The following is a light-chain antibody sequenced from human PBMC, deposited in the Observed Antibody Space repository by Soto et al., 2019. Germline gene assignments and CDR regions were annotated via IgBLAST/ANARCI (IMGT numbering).Light chain of an antibody. Sequence: DTQMTQSPSSLSASVGDTVTITCRSSQGIIDSLAWYQQRPGKVPKLLIYAASTLQTGVPSRFSGSGAGTDFTLTISSLQPEDVATYYCQKYDTAPQTFGQGPRVDIK. CDR3: QKYDTAPQT. V-gene: IGKV1-27*01. CDR2: AAS. CDR1: QGIIDS. J-gene: IGKJ1*01.